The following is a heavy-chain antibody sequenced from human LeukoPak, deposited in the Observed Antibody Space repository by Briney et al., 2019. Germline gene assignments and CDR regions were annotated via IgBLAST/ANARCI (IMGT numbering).Heavy chain of an antibody. CDR1: GGSISSGSYY. CDR2: IYTSGSA. Sequence: PSQTLSLTCTVSGGSISSGSYYWSWIRQPAGKGLEWIGRIYTSGSANYNPSLKSRVTISVDTSTNQFSLKLSSVTATYTAVYYCAKQYSGSYFIDGYLDYWGQGTLVTVSS. J-gene: IGHJ4*01. CDR3: AKQYSGSYFIDGYLDY. D-gene: IGHD3-10*01. V-gene: IGHV4-61*02.